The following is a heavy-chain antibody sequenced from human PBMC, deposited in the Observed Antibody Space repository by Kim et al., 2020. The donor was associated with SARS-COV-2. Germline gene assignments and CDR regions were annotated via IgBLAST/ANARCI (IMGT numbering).Heavy chain of an antibody. CDR3: ARFRSNGVLSGMDV. CDR1: GGSFRGYY. V-gene: IGHV4-34*01. D-gene: IGHD2-8*01. CDR2: INHSGST. Sequence: SETLSLTCAVYGGSFRGYYWSWIRQPPGKGLGWIGEINHSGSTNYTPSLKSRVTKSVDTSKNQFSLKLSSVTAADAAVYYCARFRSNGVLSGMDVWGQETTVTVSS. J-gene: IGHJ6*02.